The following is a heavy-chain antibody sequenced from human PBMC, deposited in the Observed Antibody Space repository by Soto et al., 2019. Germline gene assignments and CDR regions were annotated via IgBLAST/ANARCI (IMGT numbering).Heavy chain of an antibody. J-gene: IGHJ4*02. CDR2: IYYSGST. D-gene: IGHD6-25*01. CDR1: VGSISSYY. CDR3: ARHHPRTLAALEIPFDF. Sequence: SEPLWLTCTVSVGSISSYYWSWIRQPPGKGLEWIGYIYYSGSTNYNPSLKSRVTISVDTSKNQFSLKLTSVTAADTAVYFCARHHPRTLAALEIPFDFWGKGTLVTVSS. V-gene: IGHV4-59*01.